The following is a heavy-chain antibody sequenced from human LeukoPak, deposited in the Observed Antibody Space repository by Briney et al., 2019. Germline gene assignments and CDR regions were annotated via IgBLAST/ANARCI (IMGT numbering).Heavy chain of an antibody. Sequence: GASVKVSCKASGYTFTGYYMHWVRQAPGQGLEWMGGIIPIFGTANYAQKFQGRVTITADKSTSTAYMELSSLRSEDTAVYYCARDQDEYSSSPDAFDIWGQGTMVTVSS. J-gene: IGHJ3*02. CDR1: GYTFTGYY. CDR2: IIPIFGTA. CDR3: ARDQDEYSSSPDAFDI. V-gene: IGHV1-69*06. D-gene: IGHD6-6*01.